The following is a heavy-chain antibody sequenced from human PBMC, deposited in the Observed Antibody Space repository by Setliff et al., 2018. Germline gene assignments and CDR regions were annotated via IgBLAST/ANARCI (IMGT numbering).Heavy chain of an antibody. CDR1: GYSISSGYY. J-gene: IGHJ6*02. CDR2: IYHSGST. Sequence: SETLSLTCAVSGYSISSGYYWGWIRQPPGKGLEWIGSIYHSGSTYYNPSLKSRVTISVDTSKNQFSLKLSSVTAADTAVYYCARRDDYYGMDVWGQGTTVTVSS. CDR3: ARRDDYYGMDV. V-gene: IGHV4-38-2*01.